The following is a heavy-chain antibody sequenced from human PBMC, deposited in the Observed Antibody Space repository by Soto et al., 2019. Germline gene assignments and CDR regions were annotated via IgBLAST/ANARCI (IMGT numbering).Heavy chain of an antibody. V-gene: IGHV4-39*01. D-gene: IGHD2-2*01. CDR2: FYYSGST. Sequence: QLQLQESGPGLVKPSETLSLTCTVSGGSISSGPYSWGWIRQPPGKGLEWIGTFYYSGSTYYSPSIERRVTLSVDTSKKQSSLKVSSVTAAATAGYYCARLGGSCSGTSCYGYYGMDVWGQGTTVTVSS. CDR3: ARLGGSCSGTSCYGYYGMDV. CDR1: GGSISSGPYS. J-gene: IGHJ6*02.